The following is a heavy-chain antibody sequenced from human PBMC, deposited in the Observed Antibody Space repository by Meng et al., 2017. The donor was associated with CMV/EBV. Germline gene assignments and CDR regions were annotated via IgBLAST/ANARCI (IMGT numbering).Heavy chain of an antibody. CDR2: ISYDGSNK. CDR1: GFTFSSYA. CDR3: ARDRLYCSSTSCYFQH. J-gene: IGHJ1*01. V-gene: IGHV3-30*04. D-gene: IGHD2-2*01. Sequence: GESLKISCAASGFTFSSYAMHWVRQAPGKGLEWVAVISYDGSNKYYADSVKGRFTISRDNSKNTLYLQMNSLRAEDTAVYYCARDRLYCSSTSCYFQHWGQGTLVTVS.